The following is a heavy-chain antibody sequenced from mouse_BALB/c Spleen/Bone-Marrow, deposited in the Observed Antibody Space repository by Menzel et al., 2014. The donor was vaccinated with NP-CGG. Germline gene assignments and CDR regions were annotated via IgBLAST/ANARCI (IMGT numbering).Heavy chain of an antibody. V-gene: IGHV4-1*02. CDR1: GFDFSRYW. D-gene: IGHD2-3*01. Sequence: EVMLAESGGGLVQPGGSLKLSCAASGFDFSRYWMSWVRQAPGKGLEWIGEINPDSSTINYTPSLKDKFIISRDNAKNTLYLQMSKVGSEDTALYYCAREGDGSYWYFDVWGAGTTVTVSS. J-gene: IGHJ1*01. CDR2: INPDSSTI. CDR3: AREGDGSYWYFDV.